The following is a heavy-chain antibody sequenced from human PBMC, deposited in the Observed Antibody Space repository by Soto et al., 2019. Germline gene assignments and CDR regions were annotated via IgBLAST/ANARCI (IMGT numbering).Heavy chain of an antibody. CDR3: ARAYCTNGVCGVNWFDP. V-gene: IGHV4-34*01. CDR1: GGSFSGYY. D-gene: IGHD2-8*01. Sequence: PSETLSLTCAVYGGSFSGYYWSWIRQPPGKGLEWIGEINHSGSTNYNPSLKSRVTISVDTSKNQFSLKLSSVTAADTAVYYCARAYCTNGVCGVNWFDPWGQGTLVTVSS. CDR2: INHSGST. J-gene: IGHJ5*02.